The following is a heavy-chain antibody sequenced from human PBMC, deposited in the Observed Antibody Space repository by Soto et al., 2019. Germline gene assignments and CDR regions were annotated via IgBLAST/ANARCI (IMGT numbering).Heavy chain of an antibody. CDR3: ARFGGLRSSYGMDV. D-gene: IGHD2-15*01. CDR1: GGSFSGYY. Sequence: SATLSLTCAVYGGSFSGYYWSWIRQPPGKGLEWIGEINHSGSTNYNPSLKSRVTISVDTSKNQFSLKLSSVTAADTAVYYCARFGGLRSSYGMDVWGQGTTVTVSS. V-gene: IGHV4-34*01. J-gene: IGHJ6*02. CDR2: INHSGST.